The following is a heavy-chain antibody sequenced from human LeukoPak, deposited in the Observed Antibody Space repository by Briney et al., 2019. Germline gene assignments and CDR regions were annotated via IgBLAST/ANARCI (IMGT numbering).Heavy chain of an antibody. CDR3: ARVYYSKSIAP. J-gene: IGHJ5*02. D-gene: IGHD4-11*01. V-gene: IGHV3-11*01. CDR1: GFTFSDYY. Sequence: GGSLRLSCAASGFTFSDYYMSWIRQAPGKGLEWVSYISSSGSTINYADSVKGRFTISRDNAKNSLHLQMNSLRAEDTAVYFSARVYYSKSIAPWGQGTLVTVSS. CDR2: ISSSGSTI.